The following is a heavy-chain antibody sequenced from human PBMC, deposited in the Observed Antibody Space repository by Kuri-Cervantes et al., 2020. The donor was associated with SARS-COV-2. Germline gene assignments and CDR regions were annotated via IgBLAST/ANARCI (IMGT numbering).Heavy chain of an antibody. CDR3: ARRIRIAARPHYMYF. CDR1: GFTFSSYN. CDR2: ISSSSSYI. Sequence: GWSLRLCCAASGFTFSSYNMNWVRQASGKGREWVSSISSSSSYIYYADSVKGRFTISRDNAKNSLYLQMNSLRAEDTAVYYCARRIRIAARPHYMYFWGKGTTVTVSS. D-gene: IGHD6-6*01. V-gene: IGHV3-21*01. J-gene: IGHJ6*03.